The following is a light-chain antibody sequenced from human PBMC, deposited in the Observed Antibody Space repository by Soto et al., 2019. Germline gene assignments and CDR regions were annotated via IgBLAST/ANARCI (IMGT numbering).Light chain of an antibody. CDR3: CSYTTSSTRV. CDR2: EGS. Sequence: QSALTQPASVSGSPGQSITISCTGTTSNVGTYKFVSWYQYHPGKAPKLIIYEGSKRPSGVSSRFSGSKSGNTASLTISGLQADDDGDYYCCSYTTSSTRVFGPGTKLTVL. J-gene: IGLJ1*01. V-gene: IGLV2-14*02. CDR1: TSNVGTYKF.